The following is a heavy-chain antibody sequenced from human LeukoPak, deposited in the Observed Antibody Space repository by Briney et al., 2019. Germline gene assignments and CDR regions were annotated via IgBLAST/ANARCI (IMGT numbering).Heavy chain of an antibody. D-gene: IGHD1-26*01. V-gene: IGHV1-24*01. CDR3: ATGEPTDSGIQGDFDY. J-gene: IGHJ4*02. CDR1: GYTLTELS. Sequence: ASVKVSCKVSGYTLTELSMHWVRQAPGKGLEWMGGFDPEDGETIYAQKFQGRVTMTEDTSTDTAYMELSSLRSEDTAVHYCATGEPTDSGIQGDFDYWGQGTLVTVSS. CDR2: FDPEDGET.